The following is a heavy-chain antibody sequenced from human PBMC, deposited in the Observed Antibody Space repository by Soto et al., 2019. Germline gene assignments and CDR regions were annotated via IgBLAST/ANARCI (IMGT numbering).Heavy chain of an antibody. CDR1: AFTFSDYS. CDR3: AKDPGEDTYYFDY. V-gene: IGHV3-21*04. Sequence: GGSLRLSCAASAFTFSDYSMSWVRQAPGKGLEWVSSISGSSSYTYYADSVKGRFTISRDNSKNTLYLQMNSLRAEDTALYYCAKDPGEDTYYFDYWGQGTLVTVSS. J-gene: IGHJ4*02. CDR2: ISGSSSYT. D-gene: IGHD3-10*01.